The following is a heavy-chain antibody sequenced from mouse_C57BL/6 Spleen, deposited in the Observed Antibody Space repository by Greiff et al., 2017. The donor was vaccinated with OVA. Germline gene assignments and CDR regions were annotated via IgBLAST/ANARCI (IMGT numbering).Heavy chain of an antibody. CDR2: IYPGGGNN. CDR3: ARDGLRRLYYAMDD. CDR1: GYTFTDYY. D-gene: IGHD2-4*01. Sequence: VQLVESGAELVRPGASVKLSCKASGYTFTDYYINWVKQRPGPGLEWIARIYPGGGNNYYNEKFKGKATLTAEKSSSTVYMQLSSLTSEDSAVYFCARDGLRRLYYAMDDWGKGTSVTVSS. V-gene: IGHV1-76*01. J-gene: IGHJ4*01.